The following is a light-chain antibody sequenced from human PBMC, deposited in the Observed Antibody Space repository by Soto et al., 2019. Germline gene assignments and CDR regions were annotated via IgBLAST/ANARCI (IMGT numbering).Light chain of an antibody. J-gene: IGKJ3*01. CDR2: GAS. Sequence: EIVLTQSPGTLSLSPGERATLSCRASQSVSSSYLAWYQQKPGQAPRLLIYGASNRATGIPDRFTGGGSGTDFSLTISRLEPEDFAVYYCHQYGNSSLFTFGPGTKVDIK. CDR3: HQYGNSSLFT. V-gene: IGKV3-20*01. CDR1: QSVSSSY.